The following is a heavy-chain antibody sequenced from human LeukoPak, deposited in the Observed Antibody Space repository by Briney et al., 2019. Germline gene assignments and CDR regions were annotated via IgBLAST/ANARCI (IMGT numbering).Heavy chain of an antibody. V-gene: IGHV5-10-1*01. D-gene: IGHD3-10*01. CDR1: GYSFTSYW. CDR3: ARHAFGEPNQLDY. Sequence: GESLKISCKGSGYSFTSYWISWVRQMPGKGLEWMGRIDPSDSYTNYSPSFQGHVTISVDKSISTAYLQWSSLKASDTAMYYCARHAFGEPNQLDYWGQGTLVTVSS. CDR2: IDPSDSYT. J-gene: IGHJ4*02.